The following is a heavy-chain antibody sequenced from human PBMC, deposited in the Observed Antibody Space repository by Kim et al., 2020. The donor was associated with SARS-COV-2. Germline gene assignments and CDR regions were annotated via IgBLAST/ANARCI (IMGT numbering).Heavy chain of an antibody. Sequence: RVTISVDTSKNQFSLKLSSVTAADTAVYYCARWRGQYKKNTQPNYYGMDVWGQGTTVTVSS. V-gene: IGHV4-59*01. CDR3: ARWRGQYKKNTQPNYYGMDV. D-gene: IGHD1-20*01. J-gene: IGHJ6*02.